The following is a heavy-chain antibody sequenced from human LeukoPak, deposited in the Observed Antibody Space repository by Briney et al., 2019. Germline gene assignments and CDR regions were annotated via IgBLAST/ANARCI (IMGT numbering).Heavy chain of an antibody. CDR2: IYTSGST. CDR1: GGSISSGSYY. J-gene: IGHJ5*02. CDR3: ARERLERRDNWFDP. D-gene: IGHD1-1*01. V-gene: IGHV4-61*02. Sequence: SETLSLTCTVSGGSISSGSYYWSWIRQPAGTGLEWIGRIYTSGSTNYNPSLKSRVTISVDTSKNQFSLKLSSVTAADTAVYYCARERLERRDNWFDPWGQGTLVTVS.